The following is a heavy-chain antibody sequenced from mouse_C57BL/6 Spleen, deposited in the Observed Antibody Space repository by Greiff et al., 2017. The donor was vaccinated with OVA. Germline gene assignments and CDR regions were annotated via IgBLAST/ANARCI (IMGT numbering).Heavy chain of an antibody. Sequence: EVKLMESEGGLVQPGSSMKLSCTASGFTFSDYYMAWVRQVPEKGLEWVANINYDGSSTYYLDSLKSRFIISRDNAKNILYLQMSSLKSEDTATYYCARGTWFAYWGQGTLVTVSA. CDR2: INYDGSST. CDR3: ARGTWFAY. J-gene: IGHJ3*01. CDR1: GFTFSDYY. V-gene: IGHV5-16*01.